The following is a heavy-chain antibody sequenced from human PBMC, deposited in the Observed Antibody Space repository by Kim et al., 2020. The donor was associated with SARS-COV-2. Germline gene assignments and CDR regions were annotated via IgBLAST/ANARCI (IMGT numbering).Heavy chain of an antibody. CDR3: ARHETAILFDY. V-gene: IGHV4-39*01. CDR1: GGSISSSSYY. J-gene: IGHJ4*02. D-gene: IGHD2-21*02. CDR2: IYYSGST. Sequence: SETLYLTCTVSGGSISSSSYYWGWIRQPPGKGLEWIGSIYYSGSTYYNPSLKSRVTISVDTSKNQFSLKLSSVTAADTAVYYCARHETAILFDYCGQGTL.